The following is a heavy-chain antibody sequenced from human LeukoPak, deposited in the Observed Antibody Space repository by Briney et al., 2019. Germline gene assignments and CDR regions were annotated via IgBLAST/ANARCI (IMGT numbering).Heavy chain of an antibody. V-gene: IGHV3-53*01. J-gene: IGHJ4*02. CDR1: GFPVNNNY. Sequence: GSLRLSCATAGFPVNNNYGNGGRQAPGKGLEWVSIIYGGGDTSYAGSVKGRFTISRDNSKNTVYLQMNSLRAEDTAVYYCAKESGYYHYWGQGTLVTVSS. CDR3: AKESGYYHY. D-gene: IGHD3-3*01. CDR2: IYGGGDT.